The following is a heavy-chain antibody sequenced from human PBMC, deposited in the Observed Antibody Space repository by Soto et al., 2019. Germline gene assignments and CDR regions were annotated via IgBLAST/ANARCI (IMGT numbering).Heavy chain of an antibody. V-gene: IGHV1-69*13. Sequence: ASVKVSCKASGGTFSRYSITWVRQAPGHGLEWIGRIIPIFGIASYAQKFQGRVTITADESTSTAYMELSSLRSDDTAVYYCAREDRDRETGLVPAAIDRMDVWGQGTTVTVSS. J-gene: IGHJ6*02. CDR2: IIPIFGIA. CDR3: AREDRDRETGLVPAAIDRMDV. CDR1: GGTFSRYS. D-gene: IGHD2-2*01.